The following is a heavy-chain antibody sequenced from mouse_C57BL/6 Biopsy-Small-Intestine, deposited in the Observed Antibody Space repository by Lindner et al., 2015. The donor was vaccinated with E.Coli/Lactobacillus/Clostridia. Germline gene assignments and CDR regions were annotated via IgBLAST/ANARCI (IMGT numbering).Heavy chain of an antibody. J-gene: IGHJ4*01. CDR3: ARGRRHYYYDSSGNYAPLGDY. D-gene: IGHD1-1*01. CDR2: MDPNSGNT. Sequence: SVKVSCKASGYTFTSFDINWVRRATGQGLEWLGWMDPNSGNTGYAQKFQGRVTMTRNTSISTAYMELSSLRSEDTAVYYCARGRRHYYYDSSGNYAPLGDYWGQGTLVTVSS. CDR1: GYTFTSFD. V-gene: IGHV1-81*01.